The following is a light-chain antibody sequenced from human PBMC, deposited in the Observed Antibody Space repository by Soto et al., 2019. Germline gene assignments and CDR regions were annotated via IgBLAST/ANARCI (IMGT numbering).Light chain of an antibody. CDR3: QQYSSFPRT. Sequence: PGTLSLSPVESATLSYRASQSVSSSYLAWYQQKPGQAPRLLIYGASSRATGIPDRFGGSGSGTDFTLTISRLEPDDFAVYYCQQYSSFPRTFGQGTKVDI. J-gene: IGKJ1*01. V-gene: IGKV3-20*01. CDR2: GAS. CDR1: QSVSSSY.